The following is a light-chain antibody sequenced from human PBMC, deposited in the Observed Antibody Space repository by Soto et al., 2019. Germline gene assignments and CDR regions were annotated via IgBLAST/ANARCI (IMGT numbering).Light chain of an antibody. J-gene: IGKJ2*01. CDR1: QSVSIRS. CDR2: ATS. V-gene: IGKV3-20*01. Sequence: EIVLTQSPGTLSLSPGERATLACRASQSVSIRSLAWYQQKPGQAHRLLIYATSSRATGIPDRFSGSGSGTDFTITISRLEPEDFAVYYCHQYGRALYTFGQGNKLEI. CDR3: HQYGRALYT.